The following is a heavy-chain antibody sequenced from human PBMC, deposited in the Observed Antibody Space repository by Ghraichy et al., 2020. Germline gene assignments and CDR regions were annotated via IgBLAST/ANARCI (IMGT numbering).Heavy chain of an antibody. CDR3: ARDLVRGDV. CDR1: GFPFSDYF. CDR2: ISNSARTI. V-gene: IGHV3-11*01. Sequence: GESLNISCAASGFPFSDYFISWIRQAPGKGLEWVSSISNSARTIYYADSVKGRFTISRDNAKKSLYLQMNSLRVEDTAVYYCARDLVRGDVWGQGTRVTVSS. D-gene: IGHD3-10*01. J-gene: IGHJ3*01.